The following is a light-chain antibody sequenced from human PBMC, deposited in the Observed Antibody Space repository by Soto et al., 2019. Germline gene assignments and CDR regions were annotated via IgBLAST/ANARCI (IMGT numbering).Light chain of an antibody. CDR3: QPRSICPPP. V-gene: IGKV3-11*01. CDR2: DAS. CDR1: QSVSSY. J-gene: IGKJ4*01. Sequence: EIMLTQSPATLSLSPGERATLSCRASQSVSSYLAWYQQKPGQAPRLLIYDASNRATGIPARFSGSGSGTDFTLHISSLGLEDLAVCYFQPRSICPPPVAGGT.